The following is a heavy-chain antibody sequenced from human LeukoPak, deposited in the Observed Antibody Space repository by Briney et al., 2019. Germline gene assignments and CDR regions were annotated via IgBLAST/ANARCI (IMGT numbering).Heavy chain of an antibody. J-gene: IGHJ6*02. D-gene: IGHD6-13*01. CDR3: ARDQRYSSSWYGYYYYGMDV. CDR2: IYYSGST. Sequence: SETLSLTCTVSGGSISSYYWSWIRQPPGKGLEWIGYIYYSGSTNYNPSLKSRVTISVDTSKNQFSLKLSSVTAADTAVYYCARDQRYSSSWYGYYYYGMDVWGQGTTVTVSS. V-gene: IGHV4-59*12. CDR1: GGSISSYY.